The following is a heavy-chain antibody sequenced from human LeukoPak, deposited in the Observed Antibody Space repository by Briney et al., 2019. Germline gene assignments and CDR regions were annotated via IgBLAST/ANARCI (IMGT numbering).Heavy chain of an antibody. V-gene: IGHV3-74*01. CDR2: SNTDGSIT. CDR3: ARGTASTGLDN. J-gene: IGHJ4*02. Sequence: GGSLRLSCEASGFTFNNYWMNWVRQAPGKGLVWVSRSNTDGSITAYADSVKGRFTISRDNAKNTLYLQMNSLRDEDTVVYYCARGTASTGLDNWGQGTLVTVSS. D-gene: IGHD1-1*01. CDR1: GFTFNNYW.